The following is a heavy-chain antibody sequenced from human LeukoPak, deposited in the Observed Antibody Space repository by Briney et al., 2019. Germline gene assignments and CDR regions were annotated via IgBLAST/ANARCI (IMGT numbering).Heavy chain of an antibody. CDR1: GFTFSRYT. V-gene: IGHV3-21*01. CDR2: ISSNYAYI. Sequence: GGSLTLSCAASGFTFSRYTIHWLRQAPGKGLEWVSYISSNYAYIYYADSMEGRFTISRDNAKNSLSLQMDSLRAGDTAIYYCAREGGRGSSNLDYFDYWGQGMLVTVSS. CDR3: AREGGRGSSNLDYFDY. D-gene: IGHD2-15*01. J-gene: IGHJ4*02.